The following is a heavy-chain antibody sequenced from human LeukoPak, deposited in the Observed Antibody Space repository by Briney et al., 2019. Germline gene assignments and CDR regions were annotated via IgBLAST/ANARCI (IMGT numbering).Heavy chain of an antibody. Sequence: SETLSLTCAVYGGSFSGYYWSWIRQPPGKGLEWIGEINHSGSTNYNPSLKSRVTISVDTSKNQFSLKLSSVTAADTAVYYCARDLYSYNLDAEYWGQGTLVTVSS. J-gene: IGHJ4*02. CDR1: GGSFSGYY. CDR2: INHSGST. CDR3: ARDLYSYNLDAEY. V-gene: IGHV4-34*01. D-gene: IGHD5-18*01.